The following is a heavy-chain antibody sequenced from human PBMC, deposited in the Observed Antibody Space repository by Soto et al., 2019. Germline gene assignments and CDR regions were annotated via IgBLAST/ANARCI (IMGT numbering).Heavy chain of an antibody. D-gene: IGHD3-9*01. V-gene: IGHV3-23*01. J-gene: IGHJ5*02. CDR3: AKPTTGNLWFDP. Sequence: GGSLRLSCVASGFTFDNTAMHWVRQAPGKGLEWVSAISGSGGSTYYADSVKGRFTISRDNSKNTLYLQMNSLRAEDTAVYYCAKPTTGNLWFDPWGQGTLVTVS. CDR1: GFTFDNTA. CDR2: ISGSGGST.